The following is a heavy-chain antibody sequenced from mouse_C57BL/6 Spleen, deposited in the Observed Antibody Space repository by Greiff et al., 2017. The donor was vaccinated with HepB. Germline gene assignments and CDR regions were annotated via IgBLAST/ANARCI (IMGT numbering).Heavy chain of an antibody. D-gene: IGHD2-2*01. V-gene: IGHV1-66*01. Sequence: QVQLQQSGPELVKPGASVKISCKASGYSFTSYYIHWVKQRPGQGLEWIGWIYPGSGNTKYNEKFKGKATLTADTSSSTAYMQLSSLTSEDSAVYYCARSFYYGYYFDYCGQGTTLTVSS. CDR3: ARSFYYGYYFDY. J-gene: IGHJ2*01. CDR1: GYSFTSYY. CDR2: IYPGSGNT.